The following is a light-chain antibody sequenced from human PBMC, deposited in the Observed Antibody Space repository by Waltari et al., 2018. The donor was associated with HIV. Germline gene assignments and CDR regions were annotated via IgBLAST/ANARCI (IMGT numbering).Light chain of an antibody. J-gene: IGKJ4*01. V-gene: IGKV1-5*03. Sequence: DIHMTQSHSTLSASVGDSVTITCRASQSISSWLAWYQQKPGKAPKLLIYKASSLESGVPSRFSGSGSGTEFTLTISSLQPDDFATYYCQQYNSPLTFGGGTKVEIK. CDR3: QQYNSPLT. CDR1: QSISSW. CDR2: KAS.